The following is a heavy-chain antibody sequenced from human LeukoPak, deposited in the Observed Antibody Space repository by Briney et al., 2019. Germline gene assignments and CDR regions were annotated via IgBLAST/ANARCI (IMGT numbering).Heavy chain of an antibody. CDR1: GFTFDDYA. J-gene: IGHJ3*02. V-gene: IGHV3-48*02. D-gene: IGHD6-19*01. Sequence: PGGSLRLSCAASGFTFDDYAMHWVRQAPGKGLEWVSYISSSSSTIYYADSVKGRFTISRDNAKNSLYLQMNSLRDEDTAVYYCASIAVADPAGAFDIWGQGTMVTVSS. CDR2: ISSSSSTI. CDR3: ASIAVADPAGAFDI.